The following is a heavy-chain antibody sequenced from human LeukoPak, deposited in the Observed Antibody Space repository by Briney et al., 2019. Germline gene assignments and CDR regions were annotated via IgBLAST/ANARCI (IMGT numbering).Heavy chain of an antibody. Sequence: PSETLSLTCTVSGGSISSDTSHWGWIRQPPGKGLEWIGSIHYTGRTYYNPSLKSRVTISVDTSKNQFSLKVTSVTAADTAVYYCAGSMFRGPYNWFDPWGQGTLVIVSS. J-gene: IGHJ5*02. CDR1: GGSISSDTSH. V-gene: IGHV4-39*07. D-gene: IGHD3-10*01. CDR2: IHYTGRT. CDR3: AGSMFRGPYNWFDP.